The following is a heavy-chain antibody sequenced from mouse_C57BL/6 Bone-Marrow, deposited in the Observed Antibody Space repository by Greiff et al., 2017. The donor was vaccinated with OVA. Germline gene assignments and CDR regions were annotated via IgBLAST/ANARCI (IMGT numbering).Heavy chain of an antibody. Sequence: EVMLVESGRGLVKPGGSLKLSCAASGFTFSSYAMSWVRQTPEKRLEWVATISDGGSYTYYPDNVKGRFTISRDNAKNNLYLQMSHLKSEDTAMYYCARDPRRFDYWGQGTTLTVSS. V-gene: IGHV5-4*01. CDR2: ISDGGSYT. CDR3: ARDPRRFDY. J-gene: IGHJ2*01. CDR1: GFTFSSYA.